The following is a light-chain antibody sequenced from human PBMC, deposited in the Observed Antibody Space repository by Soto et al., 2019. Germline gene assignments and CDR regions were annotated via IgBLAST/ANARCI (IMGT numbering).Light chain of an antibody. V-gene: IGKV1-5*03. Sequence: IQVTQSPSTLSASVGDRVTITFRASQSVMSWLAWHQQKPGKAPKLLIYKASDLDVGVPSRFSGSGSATEFTLTINDLQPEDAATYYCQQYTAYSPWTFGPGTKVDI. CDR2: KAS. J-gene: IGKJ1*01. CDR1: QSVMSW. CDR3: QQYTAYSPWT.